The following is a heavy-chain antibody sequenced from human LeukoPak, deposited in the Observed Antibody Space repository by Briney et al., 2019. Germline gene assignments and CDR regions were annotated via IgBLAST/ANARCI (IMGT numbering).Heavy chain of an antibody. J-gene: IGHJ4*02. CDR2: ISGYNGYT. V-gene: IGHV1-18*01. Sequence: ASVKVSCKTSGYTFTSYGISWVRQAPGQGLEWMGWISGYNGYTNYTQKFQGRVTMTTDTSTSTAYMDLSSLTSDDTAVYFCGRDAGYRYSDYWGQGTLVTVSS. CDR3: GRDAGYRYSDY. CDR1: GYTFTSYG. D-gene: IGHD5-12*01.